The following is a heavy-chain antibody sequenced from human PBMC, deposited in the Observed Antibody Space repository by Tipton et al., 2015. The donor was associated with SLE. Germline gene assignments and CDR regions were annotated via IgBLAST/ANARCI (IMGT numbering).Heavy chain of an antibody. CDR2: IYYGGST. V-gene: IGHV4-39*01. J-gene: IGHJ4*02. CDR3: ARRDGPFDY. CDR1: GGSVSSDSYY. Sequence: TLSLTCTVSGGSVSSDSYYWGWIRQPPGKGLEWIGSIYYGGSTYYNPSLKSRVTISVDTSKNQFSLKLSFVIAADTAVYYCARRDGPFDYWGQGTLVTVSS.